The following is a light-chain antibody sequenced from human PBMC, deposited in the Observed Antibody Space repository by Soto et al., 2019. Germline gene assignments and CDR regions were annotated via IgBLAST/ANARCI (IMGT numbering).Light chain of an antibody. CDR3: SSYAGAVV. V-gene: IGLV2-23*01. J-gene: IGLJ2*01. CDR2: EGS. CDR1: SSDVGTYNL. Sequence: QSVLTQPASVSGSPGQSITISCTGTSSDVGTYNLVSWYQHHPGKAPKLMIYEGSNRPSGVSHGFSGSQSGNTASLTISGLQAEDEADYYCSSYAGAVVFGGGTKLTVL.